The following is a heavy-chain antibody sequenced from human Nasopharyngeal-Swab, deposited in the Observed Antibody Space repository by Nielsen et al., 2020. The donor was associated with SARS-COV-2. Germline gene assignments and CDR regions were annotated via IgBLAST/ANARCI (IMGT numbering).Heavy chain of an antibody. D-gene: IGHD3-10*01. CDR1: GFSFNNYG. J-gene: IGHJ3*02. V-gene: IGHV3-30*18. CDR2: ISYEGSKK. CDR3: AKANVIFWFGQFKNDGFDI. Sequence: GESLKISCTASGFSFNNYGMHWVRQAPGKGLEWVAVISYEGSKKKYAESVESRFTISRDFSKNTLYLQMNSLRPEDTAMYYCAKANVIFWFGQFKNDGFDIWGQGTMVVVSS.